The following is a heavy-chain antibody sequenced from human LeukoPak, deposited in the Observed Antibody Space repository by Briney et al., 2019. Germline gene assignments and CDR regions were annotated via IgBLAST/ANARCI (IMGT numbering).Heavy chain of an antibody. J-gene: IGHJ4*02. CDR1: GFTFSSYA. V-gene: IGHV3-23*01. CDR3: AILPGYSSGWYEVNY. D-gene: IGHD6-13*01. CDR2: ISGSGGST. Sequence: GGSLRLSCAASGFTFSSYAMSWVRQSPGKGLEWVSGISGSGGSTSYADSVKGRFTISRDNSRNTLYLQMNSPRAEDTAVYYCAILPGYSSGWYEVNYWGQGTLVTVSS.